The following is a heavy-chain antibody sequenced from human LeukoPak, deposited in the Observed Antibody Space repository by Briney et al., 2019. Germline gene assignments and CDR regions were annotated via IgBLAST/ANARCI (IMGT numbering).Heavy chain of an antibody. D-gene: IGHD2-2*01. J-gene: IGHJ6*02. CDR3: ARERIVVVPAAHDHYYYGMDV. V-gene: IGHV4-59*01. Sequence: SETLSLTCTVSGDSISSYYWSWIRQPPGKGLEWIGYIYYSGSTNYNPSLKSRVTISVDTSKNQFSLKLSSVTAADTAVYYCARERIVVVPAAHDHYYYGMDVWGQGTTVTVSS. CDR1: GDSISSYY. CDR2: IYYSGST.